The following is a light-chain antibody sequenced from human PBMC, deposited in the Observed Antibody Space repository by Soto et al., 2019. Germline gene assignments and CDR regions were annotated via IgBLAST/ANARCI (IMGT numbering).Light chain of an antibody. CDR1: QSISNNY. V-gene: IGKV3-20*01. CDR2: GAS. CDR3: QQYRYSPRT. Sequence: EIVLTQSPVTLSLSPGERATLSCRASQSISNNYLAWYHQKPGQAPRLLIYGASSRATGGPDRFRGSGSGADFTLTISRLEPEDFAVYYCQQYRYSPRTLGQGTKVDIK. J-gene: IGKJ1*01.